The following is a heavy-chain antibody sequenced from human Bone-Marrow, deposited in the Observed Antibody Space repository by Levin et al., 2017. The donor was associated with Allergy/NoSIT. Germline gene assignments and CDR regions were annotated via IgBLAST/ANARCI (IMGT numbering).Heavy chain of an antibody. Sequence: ASVKVSCKASGYTFTSYYMHWVRQAPGQGLEWMGIINPSGGSTSYAQKFQGRVTMTRDTSTSTVYMELSSLRSEDTAVYYCARDILTGYYNHYGMDVWGQGTTVTVSS. V-gene: IGHV1-46*01. CDR1: GYTFTSYY. D-gene: IGHD3-9*01. J-gene: IGHJ6*02. CDR3: ARDILTGYYNHYGMDV. CDR2: INPSGGST.